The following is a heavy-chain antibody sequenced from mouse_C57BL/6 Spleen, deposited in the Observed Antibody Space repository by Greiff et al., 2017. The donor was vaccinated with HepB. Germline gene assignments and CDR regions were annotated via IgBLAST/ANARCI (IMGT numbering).Heavy chain of an antibody. CDR2: ISSGGDYI. V-gene: IGHV5-9-1*02. D-gene: IGHD2-12*01. CDR1: GFTFSSYA. Sequence: DVMLVESGEGLVKPGGSLKLSCAASGFTFSSYAMSWVRQTPEKRLEWVAYISSGGDYIYYADTVKGRFTISRDNARNTLYLQMSSLKSEDTAMYYCTGESYTVLFAYWGQGTLVTVSA. J-gene: IGHJ3*01. CDR3: TGESYTVLFAY.